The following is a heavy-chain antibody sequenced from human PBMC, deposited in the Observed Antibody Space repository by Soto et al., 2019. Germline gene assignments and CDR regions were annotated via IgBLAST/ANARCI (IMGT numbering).Heavy chain of an antibody. CDR1: GFTFSSYA. J-gene: IGHJ4*02. V-gene: IGHV3-30-3*01. Sequence: QVQLVESGGGVVQPGRSLRLSCAASGFTFSSYAMHWVRQAPGKGLEWVAVISYDGSNKYYADSVKGRFTISRDNSKNPLDLQMNSLRAEETAGEYCARELLSHGGYSKFDYWGQGTLVTVSS. CDR3: ARELLSHGGYSKFDY. CDR2: ISYDGSNK. D-gene: IGHD5-12*01.